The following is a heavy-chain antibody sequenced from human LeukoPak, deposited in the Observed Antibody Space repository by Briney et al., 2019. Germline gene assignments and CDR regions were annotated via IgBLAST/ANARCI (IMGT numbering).Heavy chain of an antibody. CDR2: INHSGST. V-gene: IGHV4-34*01. Sequence: PSETLSLTCAVYGGSFSGYYWSWIRQPPGKGLEWIGEINHSGSTNYNPSLKSQVTISVDTSKNQFSLKLSSVTAADTAVYYCARGPYGDYVDFDYWGQGTLVTVSS. D-gene: IGHD4-17*01. J-gene: IGHJ4*02. CDR3: ARGPYGDYVDFDY. CDR1: GGSFSGYY.